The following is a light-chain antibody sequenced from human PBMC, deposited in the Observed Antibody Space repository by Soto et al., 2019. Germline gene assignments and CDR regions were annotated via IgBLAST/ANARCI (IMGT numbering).Light chain of an antibody. V-gene: IGKV3-20*01. J-gene: IGKJ1*01. CDR2: DVS. Sequence: EIVLTQSPGTLSLSPGERATLSCRSSQSVSSNYLAWYQQKPDQAPRLVIYDVSGRATGIPDRFSGSGSWTDFTLTISRQESEDFAVSYCQQYGSSPTFGQWNKVEIK. CDR3: QQYGSSPT. CDR1: QSVSSNY.